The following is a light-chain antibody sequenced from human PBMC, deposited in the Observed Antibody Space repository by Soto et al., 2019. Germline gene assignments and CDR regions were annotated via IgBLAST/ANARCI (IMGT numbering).Light chain of an antibody. V-gene: IGKV3-20*01. J-gene: IGKJ1*01. CDR2: GAS. CDR3: QQYGSSGT. CDR1: QSVSNNY. Sequence: EIVLTQSPGTLSLSPGNRATLSCRASQSVSNNYLAWYQPKPGQAPRLLIYGASNRATGIPDRFSGSGSGTDFTLTISRLEPEDFAVYYCQQYGSSGTFGQGTKVDI.